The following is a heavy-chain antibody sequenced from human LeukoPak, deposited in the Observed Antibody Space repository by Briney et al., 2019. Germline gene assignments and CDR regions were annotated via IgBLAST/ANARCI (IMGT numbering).Heavy chain of an antibody. D-gene: IGHD6-13*01. CDR3: ATAPAAADSC. CDR2: IERDGSKK. Sequence: GGSLRLSCAASGFTFSSFWMTWVRQAPGKGLEWVANIERDGSKKTYVDSVKGRFTISRDNAKNSLYLQMSSLRAEDTAVYYCATAPAAADSCWGQGTLVTVSS. V-gene: IGHV3-7*01. CDR1: GFTFSSFW. J-gene: IGHJ4*02.